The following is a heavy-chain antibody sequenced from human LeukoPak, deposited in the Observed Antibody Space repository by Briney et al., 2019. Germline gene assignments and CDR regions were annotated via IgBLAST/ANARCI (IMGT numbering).Heavy chain of an antibody. J-gene: IGHJ3*02. Sequence: ASVKVSCKASGYTFTGYYMHWVRQAPGQGLEWMGWINPNSGGTNYAQKFQGRVTMTRDTSISTAYMELSRLRSDDTAVYYCARLRLGEFDAFDIWGQGTVVTVSS. V-gene: IGHV1-2*02. CDR1: GYTFTGYY. CDR2: INPNSGGT. CDR3: ARLRLGEFDAFDI. D-gene: IGHD3-16*01.